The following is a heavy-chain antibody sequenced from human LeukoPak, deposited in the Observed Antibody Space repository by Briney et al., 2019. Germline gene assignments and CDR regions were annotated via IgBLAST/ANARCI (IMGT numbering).Heavy chain of an antibody. CDR1: GGSISSYY. J-gene: IGHJ5*02. CDR2: IYTSGST. V-gene: IGHV4-4*07. CDR3: AAPLPPLGFDP. Sequence: PSETLSLTCTVSGGSISSYYRSWIRQPAGKGLEWIGRIYTSGSTNYNPSLKSRVTMSVDTSKNQFSLKLSSVTAADTAVYYCAAPLPPLGFDPWGQGTLVTVSS.